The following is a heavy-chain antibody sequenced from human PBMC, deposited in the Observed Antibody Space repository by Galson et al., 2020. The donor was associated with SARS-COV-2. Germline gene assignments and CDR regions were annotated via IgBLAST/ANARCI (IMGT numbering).Heavy chain of an antibody. V-gene: IGHV3-48*03. Sequence: GESLKISCAASGLTFSNTEMNWVRQAPGKGLEWLSYISMSGITIYYADSVKGRFTISRDNAENSLYLQMNSLRAEDTGIYYCATWDVWFESWGQGTLVTVSS. D-gene: IGHD1-26*01. CDR3: ATWDVWFES. CDR1: GLTFSNTE. J-gene: IGHJ5*01. CDR2: ISMSGITI.